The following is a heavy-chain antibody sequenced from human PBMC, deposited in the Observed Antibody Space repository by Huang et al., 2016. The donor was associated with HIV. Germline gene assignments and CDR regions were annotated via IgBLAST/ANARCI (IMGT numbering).Heavy chain of an antibody. Sequence: VQLVQSGAEVRRPGSSVRVSCKAAGGSFNSLAFNWVRQAPGQGLEYMGGIVPCFSLTNYAERFQNRLTISADKSTNTVYMELRSLMSEDTGVFYCAREGQTWYGKPIAAFEIWGQGTTVIVSS. D-gene: IGHD1-1*01. CDR3: AREGQTWYGKPIAAFEI. J-gene: IGHJ3*02. CDR2: IVPCFSLT. V-gene: IGHV1-69*10. CDR1: GGSFNSLA.